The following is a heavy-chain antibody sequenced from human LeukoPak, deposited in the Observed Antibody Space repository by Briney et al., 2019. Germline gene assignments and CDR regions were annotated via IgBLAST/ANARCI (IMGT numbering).Heavy chain of an antibody. CDR2: MNPNSGNT. V-gene: IGHV1-8*01. J-gene: IGHJ3*02. CDR1: GYTFTSYD. Sequence: ASVKVSCKASGYTFTSYDINWVRQATGQGLEWMGWMNPNSGNTGYAQKFQGRVTMTRHTSISTAYMELRSLRSEDTAVYSCAGQQQLGDAFDIWGQGTMVTVSS. CDR3: AGQQQLGDAFDI. D-gene: IGHD6-13*01.